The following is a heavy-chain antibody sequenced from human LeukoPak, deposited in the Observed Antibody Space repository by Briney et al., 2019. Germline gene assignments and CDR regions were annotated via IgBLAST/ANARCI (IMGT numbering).Heavy chain of an antibody. CDR3: ARQEGLAPDPGYCSSTSCRRYYFDY. CDR2: IYYSGST. J-gene: IGHJ4*02. V-gene: IGHV4-39*01. D-gene: IGHD2-2*01. Sequence: SETLSLTCTVSGGSISSSSYYWGWIRQPPGKGLEWIGSIYYSGSTYHNPSLKSRVTISVDTSKNQFSLKLSSVTAADTAVYYCARQEGLAPDPGYCSSTSCRRYYFDYWGQGTLVTVSS. CDR1: GGSISSSSYY.